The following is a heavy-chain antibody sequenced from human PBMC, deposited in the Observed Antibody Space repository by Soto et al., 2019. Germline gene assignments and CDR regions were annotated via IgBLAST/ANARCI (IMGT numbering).Heavy chain of an antibody. CDR1: GFTFSSYA. Sequence: GGSLRLSCSASGFTFSSYAMHWVRQAPGKGLEYVSAISSNGGSTYYADSVKGRFTISRDNSKNTLYLQMSSLRAEDTAVYYCVKDPLYGYDSRGYYVPSDFDYWGQGTLVTVSS. CDR3: VKDPLYGYDSRGYYVPSDFDY. CDR2: ISSNGGST. D-gene: IGHD3-22*01. V-gene: IGHV3-64D*06. J-gene: IGHJ4*02.